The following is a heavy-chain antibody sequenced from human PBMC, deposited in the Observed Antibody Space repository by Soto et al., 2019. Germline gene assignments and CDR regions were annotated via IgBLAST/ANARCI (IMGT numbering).Heavy chain of an antibody. D-gene: IGHD1-26*01. CDR3: AKGRKELLHHFDY. J-gene: IGHJ4*02. CDR2: ISYDGSNK. CDR1: GFTFSSYG. Sequence: SLRLSCAASGFTFSSYGMHWVRQSPGKGLEWVAVISYDGSNKYYADSVKGRFTISRDNSKNTLYLQMNSLRAEDTAVYYCAKGRKELLHHFDYWGQGTLLTVSS. V-gene: IGHV3-30*18.